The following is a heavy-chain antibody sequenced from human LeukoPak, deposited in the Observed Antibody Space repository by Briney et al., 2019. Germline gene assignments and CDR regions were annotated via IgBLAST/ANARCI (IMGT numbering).Heavy chain of an antibody. CDR3: AKPGWFGELSHFDY. Sequence: GGSLRLSCAASGFTFSSYAMSWVRQAPGKGLEWVSAISGSGGSTNYADSVKGRFTISRDNSKNTLYLQMNSLRAEDTAVYYCAKPGWFGELSHFDYWGQGTLVTVSS. D-gene: IGHD3-10*01. CDR1: GFTFSSYA. V-gene: IGHV3-23*01. CDR2: ISGSGGST. J-gene: IGHJ4*02.